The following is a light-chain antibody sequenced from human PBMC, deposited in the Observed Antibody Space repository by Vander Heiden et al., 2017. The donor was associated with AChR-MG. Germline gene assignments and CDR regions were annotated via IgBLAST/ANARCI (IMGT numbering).Light chain of an antibody. CDR3: QQSDSTPCT. CDR2: AAS. CDR1: QSISSY. V-gene: IGKV1-39*01. J-gene: IGKJ1*01. Sequence: DIQMTQSPSSLSASVGDRVTITCRAGQSISSYLNWYQQKPGKAPKLLIYAASSLQSGVPSRFSGSGSGTDFTLTISRLQPEDFATYYCQQSDSTPCTFGQGTKVEIK.